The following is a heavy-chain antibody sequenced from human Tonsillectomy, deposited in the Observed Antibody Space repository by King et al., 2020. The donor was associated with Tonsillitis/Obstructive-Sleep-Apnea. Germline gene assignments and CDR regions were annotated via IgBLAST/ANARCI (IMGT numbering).Heavy chain of an antibody. Sequence: VQLVESGGGSVKPGGSLRLSCAASGFTFSDYYMTWIRQAPGKGLDWVSYISRSGSAVYYADSVKGRFTTSRDNAKNSLSLQMNSLRAEDTAVYYCARISSRDYGGKDDAFDIWGQGTMVTVSS. CDR3: ARISSRDYGGKDDAFDI. CDR1: GFTFSDYY. D-gene: IGHD4-23*01. J-gene: IGHJ3*02. V-gene: IGHV3-11*01. CDR2: ISRSGSAV.